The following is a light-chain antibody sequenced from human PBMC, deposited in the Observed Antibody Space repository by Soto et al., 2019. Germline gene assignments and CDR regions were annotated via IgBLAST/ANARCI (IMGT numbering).Light chain of an antibody. V-gene: IGKV3-20*01. J-gene: IGKJ1*01. CDR3: QQYGSSSWT. Sequence: EVVLTQSPGTLSLSPGERATLSCRASQSVSSTYLAWYQQKPGQAPRLLIYGASSRATGIPDRFSGSGSGTGFTLTISRLEPEDFAVYYCQQYGSSSWTCGQGTKVDIK. CDR1: QSVSSTY. CDR2: GAS.